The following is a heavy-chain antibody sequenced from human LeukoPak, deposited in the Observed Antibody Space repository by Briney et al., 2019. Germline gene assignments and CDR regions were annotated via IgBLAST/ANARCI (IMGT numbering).Heavy chain of an antibody. Sequence: SETLSLTCTVSGDSISSGDYYWSWIRQPAGKGLEWIGRISSSGSTNYNPSLKSRVTISVDTSKNQFSLNLSSVTAADTAVYYCAKSGGSGLIDYWGQGTLVTVSS. V-gene: IGHV4-61*02. J-gene: IGHJ4*02. CDR2: ISSSGST. CDR3: AKSGGSGLIDY. CDR1: GDSISSGDYY. D-gene: IGHD1-26*01.